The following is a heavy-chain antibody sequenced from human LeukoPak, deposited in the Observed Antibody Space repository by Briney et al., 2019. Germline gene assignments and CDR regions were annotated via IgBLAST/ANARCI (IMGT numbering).Heavy chain of an antibody. V-gene: IGHV4-31*03. Sequence: PSQILSLTCTVSGGSISSGGYYWSWIRQHPGKGLEWFGYIYYSGSTYYNPSLKSRVTISVDTSKNQFSLKLSSVTAADTAVYYCARDQKLDYYDSSGLDYWGQGTLVTVSS. J-gene: IGHJ4*02. CDR2: IYYSGST. D-gene: IGHD3-22*01. CDR1: GGSISSGGYY. CDR3: ARDQKLDYYDSSGLDY.